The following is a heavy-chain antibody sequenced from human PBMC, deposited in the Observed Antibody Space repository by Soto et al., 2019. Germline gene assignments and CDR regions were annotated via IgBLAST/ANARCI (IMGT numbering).Heavy chain of an antibody. CDR3: ARDCTGTCWLAY. V-gene: IGHV3-48*01. D-gene: IGHD2-15*01. Sequence: EVQLVESGGGLVQPGGSLRLSCAGSGFTFSSFSMNWVRQAPGKGLEWISYINRDSSVIMYADSLRGRVTISRDNAKNTLFLQINRLRVEDTATYYCARDCTGTCWLAYWGPGIPVTVSS. CDR2: INRDSSVI. CDR1: GFTFSSFS. J-gene: IGHJ4*02.